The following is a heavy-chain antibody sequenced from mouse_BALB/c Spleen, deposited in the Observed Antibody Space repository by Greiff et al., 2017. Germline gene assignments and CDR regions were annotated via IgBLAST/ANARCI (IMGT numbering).Heavy chain of an antibody. CDR3: ARGVDYYYAMDY. CDR1: GFTFTDYY. J-gene: IGHJ4*01. D-gene: IGHD1-3*01. CDR2: IRNKANGYTT. Sequence: EVQGVESGGGLVQPGGSLRLSCATSGFTFTDYYMSWVSQPPGKALEWLGFIRNKANGYTTEYSASVKGRFTISRDNSQSILYLQMNTLRAEDSATYYCARGVDYYYAMDYWGQGTSVTVSS. V-gene: IGHV7-3*02.